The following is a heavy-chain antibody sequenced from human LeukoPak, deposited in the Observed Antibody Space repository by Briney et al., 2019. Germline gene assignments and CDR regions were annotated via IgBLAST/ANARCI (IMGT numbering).Heavy chain of an antibody. V-gene: IGHV1-8*01. J-gene: IGHJ5*02. D-gene: IGHD3-9*01. CDR3: ATGPSSYDILPGPGLGWFDP. Sequence: ASVKVSCKASGYTFTSYDINWVRQATGQGLEWMGWMNPNSGNTGYAQKFQGRVTMTRNTSISTAYMELSSLRSEDTAVYYCATGPSSYDILPGPGLGWFDPWGQGTLVTASS. CDR1: GYTFTSYD. CDR2: MNPNSGNT.